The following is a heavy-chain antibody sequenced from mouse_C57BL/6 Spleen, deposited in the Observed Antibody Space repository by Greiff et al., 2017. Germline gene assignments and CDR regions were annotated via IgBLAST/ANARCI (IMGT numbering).Heavy chain of an antibody. V-gene: IGHV5-17*01. D-gene: IGHD1-1*01. Sequence: EVKLMESGGGLVKPGGSLKLSCAASGFTFSDYGMHWVRQAPEKGLEWVAYISSGSSTIYYADTVKGRFTISRDNAKNTLFLQMTSLRSEDTAMYYCAKGVHYYGSSYGYWGQGTTLTVSS. J-gene: IGHJ2*01. CDR2: ISSGSSTI. CDR1: GFTFSDYG. CDR3: AKGVHYYGSSYGY.